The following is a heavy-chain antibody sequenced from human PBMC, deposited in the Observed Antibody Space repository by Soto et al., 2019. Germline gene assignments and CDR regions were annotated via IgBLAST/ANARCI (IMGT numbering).Heavy chain of an antibody. CDR1: GYTFTYRY. D-gene: IGHD3-10*01. Sequence: SVKVSCKASGYTFTYRYLHWVRQAPGQALEWMGWITPINGNTNYAQKFQDRVTITRDKSMSTAYMELSSLRSEDTAVYYCVGGFGDRRLSYGMDVWGQGTTVTVSS. CDR2: ITPINGNT. J-gene: IGHJ6*02. V-gene: IGHV1-45*02. CDR3: VGGFGDRRLSYGMDV.